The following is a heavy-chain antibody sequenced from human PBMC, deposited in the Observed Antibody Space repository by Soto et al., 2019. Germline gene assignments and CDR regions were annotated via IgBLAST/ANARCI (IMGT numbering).Heavy chain of an antibody. J-gene: IGHJ6*03. Sequence: QLVQSVDEVAKPGASVKVSCKTSGYTFGNFGISWVRKALGQGLGWWGGFGGLKGETVFAPRFQGRLSLTSDTSTNTAYMELRGLRSDDTAVYYCAKDVRTNAEYSYYLYYMDAWGNGTTVTVSS. CDR3: AKDVRTNAEYSYYLYYMDA. V-gene: IGHV1-18*01. CDR2: FGGLKGET. CDR1: GYTFGNFG. D-gene: IGHD2-8*01.